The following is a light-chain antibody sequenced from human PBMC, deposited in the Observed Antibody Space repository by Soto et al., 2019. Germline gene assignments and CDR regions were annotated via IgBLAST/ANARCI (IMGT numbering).Light chain of an antibody. CDR1: SSDVGAYNY. CDR2: DVT. CDR3: CSYAGEYTLL. J-gene: IGLJ3*02. Sequence: QSALTQPRSVSGSPGQSVTISCTGTSSDVGAYNYVSWYQQFPGKAPKLMIYDVTKRPSGVPDRFSGSKSGNTASLTISGLQAEDEADYFCCSYAGEYTLLFGGGTKLTVL. V-gene: IGLV2-11*01.